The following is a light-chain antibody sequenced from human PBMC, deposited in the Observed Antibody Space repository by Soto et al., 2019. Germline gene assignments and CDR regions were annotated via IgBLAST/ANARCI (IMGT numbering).Light chain of an antibody. CDR3: QQYNNWPALT. CDR2: GAS. Sequence: EIVMTQSPATLSVSPGERATLSCRASQSVSSNLAWYQQKPGQAPRLLIYGASTRATGIPARFSGSRSGTEFTLTISSLQSEDFAVYYGQQYNNWPALTFGGGTKVEIK. V-gene: IGKV3-15*01. CDR1: QSVSSN. J-gene: IGKJ4*01.